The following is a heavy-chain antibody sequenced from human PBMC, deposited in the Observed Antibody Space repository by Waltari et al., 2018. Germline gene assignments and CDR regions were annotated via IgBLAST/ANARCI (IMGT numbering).Heavy chain of an antibody. CDR3: ARVDHDDESCAY. CDR2: IKPDGSER. CDR1: GFTFGPNW. V-gene: IGHV3-7*01. D-gene: IGHD3-16*01. J-gene: IGHJ4*02. Sequence: EVQLVESGGGLVQPGGSLRRSCAASGFTFGPNWMTWVRQAPGKGLEWVANIKPDGSERNHADSVKGRFTISRDNADNSLFLQMTSLRAEDTAVYYCARVDHDDESCAYWGQGTLVTVSS.